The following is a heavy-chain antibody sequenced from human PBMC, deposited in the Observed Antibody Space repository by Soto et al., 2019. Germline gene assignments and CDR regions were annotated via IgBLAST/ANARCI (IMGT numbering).Heavy chain of an antibody. J-gene: IGHJ4*02. CDR3: ATMDRGTIRYSVDY. CDR1: GFTFSTYG. V-gene: IGHV3-23*01. D-gene: IGHD2-21*01. Sequence: EVQLLESGGGLVQPGGSLRLSCAASGFTFSTYGMSWVRQAPGKGLEWVSVISAAGGTTYYADSVKGRFIISRDNSKNPLYLQINIRRAEDSAVYYCATMDRGTIRYSVDYWGQGALVTVSS. CDR2: ISAAGGTT.